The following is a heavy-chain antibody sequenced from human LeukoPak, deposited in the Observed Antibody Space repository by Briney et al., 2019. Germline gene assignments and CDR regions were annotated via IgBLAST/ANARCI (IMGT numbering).Heavy chain of an antibody. CDR2: INPNSLIP. V-gene: IGHV1-8*01. CDR1: GYTLSDYD. D-gene: IGHD4-17*01. CDR3: ARVKPVPTVSFDP. Sequence: ASVKASCKASGYTLSDYDINWVRQAPGQGLEYMGWINPNSLIPGYARKFRGRVTLTMDTSIRTAYMELSGLTYDDTAIYYCARVKPVPTVSFDPWGQGTLVTVS. J-gene: IGHJ5*02.